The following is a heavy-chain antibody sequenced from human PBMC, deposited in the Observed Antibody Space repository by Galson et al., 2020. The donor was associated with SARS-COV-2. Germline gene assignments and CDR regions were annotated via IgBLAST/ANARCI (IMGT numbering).Heavy chain of an antibody. Sequence: GESLKISCAASGFTFSSYAMHWGRQAPGKGLEWVAVISYDGSNKYYTDSVKGRFTISRDNSKNTLHLQMDSLRPEDTAVYYCARDKGGYYYMDVWGKGTTVTVSS. CDR3: ARDKGGYYYMDV. CDR2: ISYDGSNK. V-gene: IGHV3-30-3*01. CDR1: GFTFSSYA. J-gene: IGHJ6*03. D-gene: IGHD3-16*01.